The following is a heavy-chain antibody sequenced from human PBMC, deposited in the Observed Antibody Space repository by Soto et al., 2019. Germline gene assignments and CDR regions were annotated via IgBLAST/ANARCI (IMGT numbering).Heavy chain of an antibody. Sequence: PSETLSLTCTVSGGSITTGTYYWGWIRQPPGKGLEWIGTIYYTGSTYYNPSLKSRVTMSVDTSKNQLSLNLNSVTAADTAVYYCAPEPRSCVSSSGPFDSWGPGTLVTVS. CDR2: IYYTGST. CDR1: GGSITTGTYY. V-gene: IGHV4-39*01. CDR3: APEPRSCVSSSGPFDS. J-gene: IGHJ4*02. D-gene: IGHD6-25*01.